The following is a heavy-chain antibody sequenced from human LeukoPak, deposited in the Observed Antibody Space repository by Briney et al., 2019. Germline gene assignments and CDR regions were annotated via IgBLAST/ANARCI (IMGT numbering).Heavy chain of an antibody. CDR1: GFTFSTSW. CDR2: INPDGSTI. V-gene: IGHV3-7*01. CDR3: ARDSAFNAFDI. D-gene: IGHD1-26*01. J-gene: IGHJ3*02. Sequence: PGGSLRLSCAASGFTFSTSWMTWVRQAPGKGLDWLGNINPDGSTINYVDSVKGRFTFSRDNAKNSLYLQMNSLRAEDTAVFFCARDSAFNAFDIWGQGTMVTVSS.